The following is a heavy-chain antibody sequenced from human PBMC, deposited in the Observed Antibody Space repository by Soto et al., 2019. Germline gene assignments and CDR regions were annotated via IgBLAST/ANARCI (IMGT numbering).Heavy chain of an antibody. Sequence: QVQLVQSGAEEKKPGASVKVSCKASGYTFTSYAMHWVRQAPGQRLEWMGWINAGNGNTKYSQKFQGRVTITRDTSASTAYMELSSLRSEDTAVYYCARSSRRTRDGYILDYYGMDVWGQGTTVTVSS. D-gene: IGHD5-12*01. V-gene: IGHV1-3*05. CDR2: INAGNGNT. CDR3: ARSSRRTRDGYILDYYGMDV. J-gene: IGHJ6*02. CDR1: GYTFTSYA.